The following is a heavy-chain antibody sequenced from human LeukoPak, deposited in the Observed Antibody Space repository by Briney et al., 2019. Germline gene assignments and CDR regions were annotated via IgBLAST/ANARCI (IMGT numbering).Heavy chain of an antibody. V-gene: IGHV3-53*01. CDR2: IYSGGST. D-gene: IGHD6-13*01. J-gene: IGHJ4*02. CDR3: ARAGSSSLPTPDY. Sequence: GGSLRLSCAASGFTVSSNYMSWVRQAPGKGLEWVSVIYSGGSTYYADSAKGRFTISRDNSKNTLYLQMNSLRAEDTAVYYCARAGSSSLPTPDYWGQGTLVTVSS. CDR1: GFTVSSNY.